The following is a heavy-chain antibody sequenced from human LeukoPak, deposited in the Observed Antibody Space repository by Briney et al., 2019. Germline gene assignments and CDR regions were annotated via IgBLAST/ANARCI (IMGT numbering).Heavy chain of an antibody. CDR1: GFTFSDYY. CDR3: ARGGYDSSDSGAFDI. Sequence: SGGSLRLSCAASGFTFSDYYMSWIRQAPGKGLEWVSYISSRGSTIYYADSVKGRFTISRDNAKNSLYLQMNSLRAEDTAVYYCARGGYDSSDSGAFDIWGQGTMVTVSS. V-gene: IGHV3-11*04. D-gene: IGHD3-22*01. J-gene: IGHJ3*02. CDR2: ISSRGSTI.